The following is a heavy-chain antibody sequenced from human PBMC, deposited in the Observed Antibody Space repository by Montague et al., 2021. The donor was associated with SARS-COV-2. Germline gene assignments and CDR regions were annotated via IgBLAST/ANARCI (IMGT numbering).Heavy chain of an antibody. CDR1: GFSLSTDGMG. CDR3: ARTWAYGSGSYGVDP. CDR2: IYWDYDG. D-gene: IGHD3-10*01. V-gene: IGHV2-5*02. Sequence: PALVKPTQTLTLTCIFSGFSLSTDGMGVGWIRQPPGRALEWLALIYWDYDGRYSPSLRSRLTITKDTSKNQVVLTMTNMDPVDTATYYCARTWAYGSGSYGVDPWGQGTLVTVSS. J-gene: IGHJ5*02.